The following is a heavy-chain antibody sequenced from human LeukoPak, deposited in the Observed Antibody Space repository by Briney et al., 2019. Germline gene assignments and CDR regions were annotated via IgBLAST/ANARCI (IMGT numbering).Heavy chain of an antibody. D-gene: IGHD6-13*01. CDR2: IKEDGSEK. CDR1: GFTFSNYW. J-gene: IGHJ4*02. V-gene: IGHV3-7*01. Sequence: GGSLRLSCAVSGFTFSNYWMSWVRQAPGKGLEWVANIKEDGSEKYYVDSVKGRFTISRDNARNSLYLQMNSLRAEDTAVYYCASGRQLGYWGQGTLVTVSS. CDR3: ASGRQLGY.